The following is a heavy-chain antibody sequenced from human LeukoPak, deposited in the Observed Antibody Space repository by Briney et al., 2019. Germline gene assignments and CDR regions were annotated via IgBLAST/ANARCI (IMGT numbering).Heavy chain of an antibody. J-gene: IGHJ3*02. V-gene: IGHV4-59*11. CDR2: IYYSGST. Sequence: SETLSLTCTVSGGSISSRYWSWIRQPPGKGLEWIGYIYYSGSTNYNPSLKSRVTISVDTSKNQFSLKLSSVTAADTAVYYCARFSWADAFDIWGQGTMVTVSS. CDR1: GGSISSRY. D-gene: IGHD2-15*01. CDR3: ARFSWADAFDI.